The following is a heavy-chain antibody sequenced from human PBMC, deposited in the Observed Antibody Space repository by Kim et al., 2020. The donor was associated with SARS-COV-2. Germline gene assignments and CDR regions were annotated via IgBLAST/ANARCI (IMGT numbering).Heavy chain of an antibody. Sequence: ADAVKGRFNISRDKSKNSLYLQMNSLRTEDTALYYCAKDILYCTKCYVDVWGQGTTVTVSS. V-gene: IGHV3-43*01. D-gene: IGHD2-8*01. J-gene: IGHJ6*02. CDR3: AKDILYCTKCYVDV.